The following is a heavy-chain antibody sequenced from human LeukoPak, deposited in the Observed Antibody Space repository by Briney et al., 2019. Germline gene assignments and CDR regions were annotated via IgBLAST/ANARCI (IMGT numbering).Heavy chain of an antibody. V-gene: IGHV3-23*01. CDR1: GFTFSSYA. CDR3: AKAQNSQQLVRGAFDY. CDR2: ISGSGGST. Sequence: GGSLRLSCAASGFTFSSYAMSWVRQAPGKGLEWVSAISGSGGSTYYADSVKGRFTISRDNSKNTLYLQMNSLRAEDTAVYYCAKAQNSQQLVRGAFDYWGQGTLVTVSS. J-gene: IGHJ4*02. D-gene: IGHD6-13*01.